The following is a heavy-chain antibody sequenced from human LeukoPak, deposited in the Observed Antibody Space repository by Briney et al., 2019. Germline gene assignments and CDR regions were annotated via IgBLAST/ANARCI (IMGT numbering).Heavy chain of an antibody. CDR3: ARAPVLLWFGELLSLDY. D-gene: IGHD3-10*01. J-gene: IGHJ4*02. CDR2: ISAYNGNT. V-gene: IGHV1-18*04. Sequence: ASVNVSCKASGYTFTSYGISWVRQAPGQGLEWMGWISAYNGNTNYAQKLQGRVTMTTDTSTSTAYMELRSLRADDTAVYYCARAPVLLWFGELLSLDYWGQGTLVTVSS. CDR1: GYTFTSYG.